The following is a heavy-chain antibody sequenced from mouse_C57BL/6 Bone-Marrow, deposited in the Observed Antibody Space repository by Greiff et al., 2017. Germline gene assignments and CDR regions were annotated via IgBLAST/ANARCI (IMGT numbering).Heavy chain of an antibody. Sequence: EVQLQQSGPELVKPGASVKISCKASGYTFTDYYMNWVKQSHGKSLEWIGDINPNNGGTSYNQKFKGKATLTVDKSSSTAYMELRSLTSEDSAVYCGAPYGSRLYAMDYWGQGTSVTVSA. J-gene: IGHJ4*01. V-gene: IGHV1-26*01. CDR1: GYTFTDYY. CDR2: INPNNGGT. CDR3: APYGSRLYAMDY. D-gene: IGHD1-1*01.